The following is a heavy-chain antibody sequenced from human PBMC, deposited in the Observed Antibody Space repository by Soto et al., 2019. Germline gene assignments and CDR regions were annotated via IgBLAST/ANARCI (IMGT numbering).Heavy chain of an antibody. Sequence: PSETLSLTCAVSGGSISSSNWWSWVRQPPGKGLEWIGEIYHSGSTNYNPSLKSRLTISIDKSKNQFSLKLTSVTAADTAVYYCAADYGSGSYYVRGYFDYWGQGTLVTV. V-gene: IGHV4-4*02. CDR2: IYHSGST. D-gene: IGHD3-10*01. CDR3: AADYGSGSYYVRGYFDY. CDR1: GGSISSSNW. J-gene: IGHJ4*02.